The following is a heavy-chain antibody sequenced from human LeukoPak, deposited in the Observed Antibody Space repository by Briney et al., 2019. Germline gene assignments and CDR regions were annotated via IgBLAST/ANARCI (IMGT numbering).Heavy chain of an antibody. CDR1: GGSISSGGYY. Sequence: SETLSLTCTVSGGSISSGGYYWSWIRQPPGKGLEWIGEINHSGSTNYNPSLKSRVTISVDTSKNQFSLKLSSVTAADTAVYYCARVVAMDYFDYWGQGTLVTVSS. V-gene: IGHV4-39*07. J-gene: IGHJ4*02. CDR2: INHSGST. CDR3: ARVVAMDYFDY. D-gene: IGHD2-15*01.